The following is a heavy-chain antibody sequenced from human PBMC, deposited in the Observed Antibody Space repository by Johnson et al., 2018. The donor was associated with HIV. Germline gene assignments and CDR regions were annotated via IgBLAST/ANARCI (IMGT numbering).Heavy chain of an antibody. D-gene: IGHD3-16*01. Sequence: VQLVESGGGLVQPGQSLRLSCAGSGFRFGDYAVSWVRQAPGKGLEWVGFIRSPAYGGTTDFAASVKDRFSILRDDSKGIAYLQMNSLKTEDTAVYYCTSAPYHPGGIAFDMWGQGTMVTASS. V-gene: IGHV3-49*04. CDR1: GFRFGDYA. J-gene: IGHJ3*02. CDR2: IRSPAYGGTT. CDR3: TSAPYHPGGIAFDM.